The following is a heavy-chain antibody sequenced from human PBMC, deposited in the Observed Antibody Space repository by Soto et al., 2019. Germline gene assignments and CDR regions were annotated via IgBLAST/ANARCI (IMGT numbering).Heavy chain of an antibody. Sequence: PGGSLRLSCAASGFTFSGSAMHWVRQASGKGLEWVGRIRSKANSYATAYAASVKGRFTISRDDSKTTAYLQMNSLKTEDTAVYYCTRPRDLELRSGYYYYGMDVWGQGTTVTVSS. CDR1: GFTFSGSA. CDR2: IRSKANSYAT. V-gene: IGHV3-73*01. D-gene: IGHD1-7*01. CDR3: TRPRDLELRSGYYYYGMDV. J-gene: IGHJ6*02.